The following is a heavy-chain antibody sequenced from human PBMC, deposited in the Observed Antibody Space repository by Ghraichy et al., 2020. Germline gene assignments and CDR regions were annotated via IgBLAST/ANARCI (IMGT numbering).Heavy chain of an antibody. Sequence: SLNISCVASGLTFEDYAMHWVRQVPGKGLEWVSGITWNSGTIGYADSVTGRFTISRDNAKNSLFLQMNSLRVEDTALYYCAKGIAEAGRVFDFWGQGALVTVSS. CDR2: ITWNSGTI. CDR3: AKGIAEAGRVFDF. CDR1: GLTFEDYA. D-gene: IGHD6-19*01. J-gene: IGHJ4*02. V-gene: IGHV3-9*01.